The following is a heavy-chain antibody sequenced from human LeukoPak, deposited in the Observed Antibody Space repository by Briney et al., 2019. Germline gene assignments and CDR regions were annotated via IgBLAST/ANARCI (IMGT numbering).Heavy chain of an antibody. CDR3: ARDTYQPGRIDC. V-gene: IGHV3-21*05. CDR2: INDVSGDI. D-gene: IGHD2-2*01. CDR1: EFTFSLYA. J-gene: IGHJ4*02. Sequence: GGSLRLSCAASEFTFSLYAMNWVRQAPGQGLEWVSYINDVSGDIHYADSVKGRFTTSRDNAKNTLYLQMNSLRAEDTAVYYCARDTYQPGRIDCWGQGTLVIVSS.